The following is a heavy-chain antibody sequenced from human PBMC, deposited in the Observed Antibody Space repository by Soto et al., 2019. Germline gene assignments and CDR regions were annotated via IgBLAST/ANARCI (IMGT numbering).Heavy chain of an antibody. D-gene: IGHD3-16*01. Sequence: QVQLVQSGAEVKKPGSSVKVSCKASGGVFRNYAINWVRQAPGQGLEWMGGIIPVFGTADYPQKFQGRVTITADESTTTAYMELPSLKPEDPAVYFCARARWGSSSFDPWGQGTLVTV. J-gene: IGHJ5*02. CDR1: GGVFRNYA. V-gene: IGHV1-69*01. CDR2: IIPVFGTA. CDR3: ARARWGSSSFDP.